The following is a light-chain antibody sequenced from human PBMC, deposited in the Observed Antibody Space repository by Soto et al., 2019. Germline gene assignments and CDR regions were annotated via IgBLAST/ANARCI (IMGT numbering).Light chain of an antibody. V-gene: IGLV2-11*01. J-gene: IGLJ1*01. CDR3: CSYAASNTLV. Sequence: QSALTQPRSVSGSPGQSVTISCTGTSSDVGGYNYVSWYQQYSGKAPKVMIYDVSKRPSGVPDRFSGSKSGNTASLTIPGLQAEDEADYYCCSYAASNTLVFGTGTKVTVL. CDR1: SSDVGGYNY. CDR2: DVS.